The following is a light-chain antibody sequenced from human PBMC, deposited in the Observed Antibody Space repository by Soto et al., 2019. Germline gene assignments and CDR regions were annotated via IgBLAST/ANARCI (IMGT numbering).Light chain of an antibody. V-gene: IGKV3-20*01. Sequence: LTQTRDALCMTVEVSATLSCKVSQSVSSIYLAWYQQKPGQAPRLLIYRTSSRATGIPDRFSGSESETDVTLSIRRLEPDDSAVYHCQQYGSSPRTCGAGTKVDIK. CDR3: QQYGSSPRT. CDR1: QSVSSIY. J-gene: IGKJ4*02. CDR2: RTS.